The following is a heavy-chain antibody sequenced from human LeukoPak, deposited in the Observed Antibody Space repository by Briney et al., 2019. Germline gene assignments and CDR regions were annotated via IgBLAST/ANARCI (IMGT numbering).Heavy chain of an antibody. Sequence: GGSLRLSCSASGFTFSGYAMHWVRQAPGKGLQSVSGIRDNGGTTYYADSVKGRFTISRDNSKNTLYLQMSSLRVEDTAVYYCVKSLSESYWGQGTLVTVSS. CDR2: IRDNGGTT. CDR3: VKSLSESY. CDR1: GFTFSGYA. V-gene: IGHV3-64D*06. J-gene: IGHJ4*02.